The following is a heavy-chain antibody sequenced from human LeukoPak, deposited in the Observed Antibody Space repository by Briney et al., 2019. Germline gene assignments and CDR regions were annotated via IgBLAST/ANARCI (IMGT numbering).Heavy chain of an antibody. Sequence: GGSLRLSCAASGFTFSSYGMHWVRQAPGKGLEWVAVISYDGSNKYYADSVKGRFTISRDNSKNTLYLQMNSLRAEDTAVYYCAKLPEPLAARGWSNWFDPWGQGTLVTVSS. J-gene: IGHJ5*02. CDR1: GFTFSSYG. D-gene: IGHD6-6*01. CDR2: ISYDGSNK. V-gene: IGHV3-30*18. CDR3: AKLPEPLAARGWSNWFDP.